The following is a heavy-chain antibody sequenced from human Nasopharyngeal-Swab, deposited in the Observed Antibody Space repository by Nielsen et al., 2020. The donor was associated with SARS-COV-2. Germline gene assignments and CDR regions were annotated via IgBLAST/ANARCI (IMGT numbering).Heavy chain of an antibody. CDR2: IYYSGST. CDR1: GGSISSYY. J-gene: IGHJ6*02. V-gene: IGHV4-59*01. CDR3: ASLLRSYCSGGSCYPNGMDA. Sequence: SETLSLTCTVSGGSISSYYWSWIRQPPGKGLEWIGYIYYSGSTNYNPSLKSRVTISVDTSKNQFSLKLSSVTAADTAVYYCASLLRSYCSGGSCYPNGMDAWGQGTTVTVSS. D-gene: IGHD2-15*01.